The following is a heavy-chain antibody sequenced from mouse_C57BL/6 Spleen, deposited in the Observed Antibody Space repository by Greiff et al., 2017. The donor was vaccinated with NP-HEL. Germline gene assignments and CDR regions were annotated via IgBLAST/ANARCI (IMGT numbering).Heavy chain of an antibody. CDR3: ASYDYDGGYFDV. CDR1: GFSLTSYG. Sequence: QVQLKESGPGLVQPSQSLSITCTVSGFSLTSYGVHWVRQSPGKGLEWLGVIWSGGSTDYNAAFISRLSISKDNSKSQVFFKMNSLQADDTAIYYCASYDYDGGYFDVWGTGTTVTVSS. CDR2: IWSGGST. J-gene: IGHJ1*03. D-gene: IGHD2-4*01. V-gene: IGHV2-2*01.